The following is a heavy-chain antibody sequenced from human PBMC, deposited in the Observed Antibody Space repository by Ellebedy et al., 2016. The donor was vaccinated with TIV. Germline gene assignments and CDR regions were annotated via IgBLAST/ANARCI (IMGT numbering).Heavy chain of an antibody. D-gene: IGHD3-9*01. Sequence: GESLKISCAVSGFTFRSYAMHWVRQAPGKGLEWVAVISYDGRNKYYADSVKGRFTISRDNSKNALYLQMNSLTAEDTAVYYCARDLWELHFDYFCDHWGQGALVTVSS. CDR2: ISYDGRNK. V-gene: IGHV3-33*08. J-gene: IGHJ4*02. CDR1: GFTFRSYA. CDR3: ARDLWELHFDYFCDH.